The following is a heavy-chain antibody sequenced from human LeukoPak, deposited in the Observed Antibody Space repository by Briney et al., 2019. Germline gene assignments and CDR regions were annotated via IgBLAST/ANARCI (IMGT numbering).Heavy chain of an antibody. V-gene: IGHV4-34*01. CDR3: ARGLFSLDRDHNWFDP. CDR2: INHSGST. CDR1: GGSFSGYY. J-gene: IGHJ5*02. D-gene: IGHD3-10*01. Sequence: SETLSLTCAVYGGSFSGYYWSWIRQPPGKGLEWIGEINHSGSTNYNPSLKSRVTISVDTSKNQFSLKLSSVTAADTAVHYCARGLFSLDRDHNWFDPWGQGTLVTVSS.